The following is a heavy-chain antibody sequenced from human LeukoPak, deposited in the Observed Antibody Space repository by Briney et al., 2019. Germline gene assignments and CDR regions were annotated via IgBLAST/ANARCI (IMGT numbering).Heavy chain of an antibody. CDR3: ARSSGWKYYVDY. CDR1: GYTFIGFY. J-gene: IGHJ4*02. D-gene: IGHD6-19*01. Sequence: ASVKVSCKASGYTFIGFYIHWVRQAPGQGREWMGWINPNSGGTNFAQKLQGRVTMTRDTSISTAYMELSRLRSDHTAVYFCARSSGWKYYVDYWGQGNLVTVSS. CDR2: INPNSGGT. V-gene: IGHV1-2*02.